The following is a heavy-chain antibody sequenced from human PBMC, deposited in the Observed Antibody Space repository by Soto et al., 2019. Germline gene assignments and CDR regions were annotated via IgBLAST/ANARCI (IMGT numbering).Heavy chain of an antibody. CDR2: IYHSGST. CDR3: AREGHDSSGYYPLSGGVRY. D-gene: IGHD3-22*01. V-gene: IGHV4-4*02. CDR1: GGSISSSNW. J-gene: IGHJ4*02. Sequence: QVQLQESGPGLVKPSGTLSLTCAVSGGSISSSNWWSWVRQPPGKGLEWMGEIYHSGSTNYNTSLTSGVTLSVEKSRSQFSLKLRSVTAAHTAVYYCAREGHDSSGYYPLSGGVRYWGQGSLVTVSP.